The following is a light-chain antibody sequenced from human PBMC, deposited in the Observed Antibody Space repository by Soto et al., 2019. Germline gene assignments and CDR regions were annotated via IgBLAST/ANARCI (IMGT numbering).Light chain of an antibody. Sequence: AIQLTQSPSSLYASVGDRVTITCRASQGISSALAWYQQKPGKVPKLLIYDASSLESGVPSRFSGSGSGTDFTLTIISLLPEDFATYYRQQFHSYPLPLCGGTKVDIK. J-gene: IGKJ4*01. CDR3: QQFHSYPLP. CDR2: DAS. CDR1: QGISSA. V-gene: IGKV1-13*02.